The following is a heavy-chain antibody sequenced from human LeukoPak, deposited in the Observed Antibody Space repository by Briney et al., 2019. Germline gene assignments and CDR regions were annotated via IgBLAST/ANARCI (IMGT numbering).Heavy chain of an antibody. CDR2: IYYSGST. Sequence: SETLSLTCTVSGGSISSSSYYWGWIRQPPGKGLEWIGSIYYSGSTYYNPSLKSRVTISVDTSKNQFSLKLSSVTAADTAVYYCARLVLMVYAIYWFDPWGQGTLVTVSS. CDR3: ARLVLMVYAIYWFDP. CDR1: GGSISSSSYY. J-gene: IGHJ5*02. V-gene: IGHV4-39*07. D-gene: IGHD2-8*01.